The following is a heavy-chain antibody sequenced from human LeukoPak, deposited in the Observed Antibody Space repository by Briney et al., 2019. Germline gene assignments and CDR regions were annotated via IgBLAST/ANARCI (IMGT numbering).Heavy chain of an antibody. V-gene: IGHV3-21*01. J-gene: IGHJ4*02. CDR1: GFTFSSYS. CDR2: ISSSSSYI. Sequence: GGSLRLSCAASGFTFSSYSMNWVRQAPGKGLEWVSSISSSSSYIYYADSVKGRFTISRDNAKNSLYLQMNSLRAEDTAVYYCVRVDSSGYGLHWGLDYWGQGTLVTVSS. CDR3: VRVDSSGYGLHWGLDY. D-gene: IGHD3-22*01.